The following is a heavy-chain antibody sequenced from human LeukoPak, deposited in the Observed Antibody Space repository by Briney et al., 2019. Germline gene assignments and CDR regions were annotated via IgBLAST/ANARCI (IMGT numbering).Heavy chain of an antibody. CDR3: ARDFYYDTSSSSNWFDP. J-gene: IGHJ5*02. D-gene: IGHD3-22*01. V-gene: IGHV1-2*02. CDR1: GYTFTGYY. CDR2: INPNSGGT. Sequence: ASVKVSCKASGYTFTGYYMHWVRQAPGQGLEWMGWINPNSGGTNYAQKFQGRVTMTRDTSISTAYMELSRLRSDDTAVYYCARDFYYDTSSSSNWFDPWGQGTLVTVSS.